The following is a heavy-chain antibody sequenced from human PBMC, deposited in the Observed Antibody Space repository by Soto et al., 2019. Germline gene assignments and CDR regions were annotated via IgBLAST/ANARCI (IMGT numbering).Heavy chain of an antibody. D-gene: IGHD3-10*01. V-gene: IGHV3-11*05. CDR1: GFTFSDYY. J-gene: IGHJ4*02. Sequence: QVQLVESGGGLVKPGGSLRLSCAASGFTFSDYYMSWIRQAPGKGLEWFSYISYSSSYTNYADVVKGRFTISRDNVKNSLYQQMNSLRAEDTAVYYCARVEGSGSSASDYWGQGTLVTVSS. CDR3: ARVEGSGSSASDY. CDR2: ISYSSSYT.